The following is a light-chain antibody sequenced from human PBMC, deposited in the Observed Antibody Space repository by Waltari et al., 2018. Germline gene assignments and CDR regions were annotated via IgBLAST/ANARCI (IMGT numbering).Light chain of an antibody. J-gene: IGLJ2*01. CDR2: SNN. CDR1: SSNIGSNT. V-gene: IGLV1-44*01. CDR3: AAWDASLNGPV. Sequence: QSVLTQPPSASGTPGQRVTLSCSGSSSNIGSNTVNWYQQLPGTAPKLLIYSNNQRPSGVPDRFSGSKSGTSASLAISGLQSEDEADYYCAAWDASLNGPVFAGGTKLTVL.